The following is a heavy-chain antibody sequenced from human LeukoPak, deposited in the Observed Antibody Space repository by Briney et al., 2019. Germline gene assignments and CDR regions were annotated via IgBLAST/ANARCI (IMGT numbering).Heavy chain of an antibody. CDR3: ATPSNPTVGY. Sequence: GGSLRLSCAASGFTFSSYSMNWVRQAPGQGLEWVSSISSSSSYIYYADSVKGRFTISRDNAKNSLYLQMNSLRAEDTAVYYCATPSNPTVGYWGQGPLVTVSS. V-gene: IGHV3-21*01. CDR2: ISSSSSYI. D-gene: IGHD2-15*01. CDR1: GFTFSSYS. J-gene: IGHJ4*02.